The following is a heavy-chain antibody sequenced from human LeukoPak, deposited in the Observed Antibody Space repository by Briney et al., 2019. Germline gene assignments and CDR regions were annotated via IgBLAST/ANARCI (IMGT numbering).Heavy chain of an antibody. D-gene: IGHD3-10*01. V-gene: IGHV4-59*12. J-gene: IGHJ4*02. CDR3: ARERPIWFGELLFDY. CDR1: GGSISSYY. CDR2: IYYSGST. Sequence: SETLSLTCTVSGGSISSYYWSWIRQPPGKGLEWIGYIYYSGSTNYNPSLKSRVTISVDTSKNQFSLKLSSVTAADTAVYYCARERPIWFGELLFDYWGQGTLVTVSS.